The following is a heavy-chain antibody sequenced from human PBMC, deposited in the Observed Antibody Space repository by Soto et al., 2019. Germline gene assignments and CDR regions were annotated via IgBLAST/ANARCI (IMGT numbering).Heavy chain of an antibody. CDR3: ARGGPNGSYFDY. CDR2: IFHDGSEK. J-gene: IGHJ4*02. D-gene: IGHD1-1*01. Sequence: QVQLVESGGGVVQSGRSLRLSCAASGFTFRRYGVHWVRQAPGKGLEWVAVIFHDGSEKYYADSVKGRFTISRDNSRKMLFLQMHSLRAGDTAVYYCARGGPNGSYFDYWGQGTLVTVSS. CDR1: GFTFRRYG. V-gene: IGHV3-33*01.